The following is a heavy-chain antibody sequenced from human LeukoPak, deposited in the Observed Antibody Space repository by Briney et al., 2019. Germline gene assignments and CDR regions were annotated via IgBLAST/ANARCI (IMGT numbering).Heavy chain of an antibody. J-gene: IGHJ4*02. CDR1: GGSISSSS. CDR2: ITRSSIYI. CDR3: ARARYDSSGYYSIFDN. V-gene: IGHV3-21*01. D-gene: IGHD3-22*01. Sequence: ETLSLTCTVSGGSISSSSYYWGWIRQAPGKGLEWVSSITRSSIYIYYADSLKGRFTISRDNAKKSLYLQMNSLRAEDTAVYYCARARYDSSGYYSIFDNWGQGTLVTVSS.